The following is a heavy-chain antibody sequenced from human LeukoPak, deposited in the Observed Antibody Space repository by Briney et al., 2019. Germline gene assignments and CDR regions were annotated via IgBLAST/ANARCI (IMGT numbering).Heavy chain of an antibody. V-gene: IGHV1-18*01. D-gene: IGHD3-3*01. J-gene: IGHJ4*02. CDR3: ARAPDDYDFWSGPFDY. CDR1: GYTFTNYG. CDR2: ISAYSGNT. Sequence: ASVKVSCKASGYTFTNYGISWVRQAPGQGLEWMGWISAYSGNTNYAQNLQGRVIMTTDTSTSTAYMELRSLRSDDTAVYYCARAPDDYDFWSGPFDYWGRGTLVTVSS.